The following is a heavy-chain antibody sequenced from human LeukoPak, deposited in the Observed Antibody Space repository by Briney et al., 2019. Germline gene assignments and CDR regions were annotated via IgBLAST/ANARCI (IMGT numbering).Heavy chain of an antibody. CDR1: GYTFIGNF. D-gene: IGHD5-12*01. V-gene: IGHV1-2*02. Sequence: ASVKVSCKAAGYTFIGNFIHWVRQAPGQGLEWMGWINPNSGGTQYAERFQGRVTMTRDTSINTAYMELSRLTSDDTVVYYCVRVYSGYENFDYWGQGTLVTVSS. CDR2: INPNSGGT. J-gene: IGHJ4*02. CDR3: VRVYSGYENFDY.